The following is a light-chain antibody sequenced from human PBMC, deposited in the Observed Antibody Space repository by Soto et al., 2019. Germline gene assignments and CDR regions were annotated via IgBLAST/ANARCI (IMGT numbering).Light chain of an antibody. CDR3: HQYNSYSRT. Sequence: IQMTQSPSTLSASVGDRVTMTCRASQSISSWLAWYQQKPGKAPKLLIYDASTLESGVPSRFSGSGSGTEFTLTISSLQPDDFATYYCHQYNSYSRTFGQGTKVEIK. J-gene: IGKJ1*01. CDR2: DAS. V-gene: IGKV1-5*01. CDR1: QSISSW.